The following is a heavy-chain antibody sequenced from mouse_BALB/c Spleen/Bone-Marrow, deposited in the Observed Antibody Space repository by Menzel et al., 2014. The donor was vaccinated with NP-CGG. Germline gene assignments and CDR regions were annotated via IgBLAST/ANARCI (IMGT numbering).Heavy chain of an antibody. CDR3: GIAYLGRYKYYFDF. J-gene: IGHJ2*01. Sequence: VKLVESGPGLVAPSQGLSITCTVSGFSLTSYGVHWVRPPPGKGLEWLGIIWAGGSTNYNSALMSRLGISKDNSQSQVFLKMNGLETEDTDMYYCGIAYLGRYKYYFDFWGQGTTLTVSS. CDR1: GFSLTSYG. D-gene: IGHD2-14*01. V-gene: IGHV2-9*02. CDR2: IWAGGST.